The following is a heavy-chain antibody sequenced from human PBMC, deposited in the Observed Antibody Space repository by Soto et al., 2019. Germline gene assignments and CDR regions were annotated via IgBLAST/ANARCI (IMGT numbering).Heavy chain of an antibody. CDR3: AKFPRGLVPAARYIDY. D-gene: IGHD2-2*01. V-gene: IGHV3-23*01. J-gene: IGHJ4*02. Sequence: HPGGTLRLYCSVSGFTFSSYAMSWVHQAPGKGLEWVSGITTRGNSTYIADSVKGRFTISRDNSKSTLYLQMNSLRVEDTAVYYCAKFPRGLVPAARYIDYWGQGTLVTVSS. CDR2: ITTRGNST. CDR1: GFTFSSYA.